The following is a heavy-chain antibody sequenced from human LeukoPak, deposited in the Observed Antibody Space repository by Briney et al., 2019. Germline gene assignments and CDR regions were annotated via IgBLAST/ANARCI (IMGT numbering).Heavy chain of an antibody. CDR3: ARGASPPYYMFV. J-gene: IGHJ6*03. CDR2: IIPIFGTA. Sequence: SVKVSCKASGGTFSSYAISWVRQAPGQGLEWMGGIIPIFGTANYAQKFQGRVTITTEESTRTAYMELSRLRSEDTAVYYCARGASPPYYMFVWGKGTTVTVSS. V-gene: IGHV1-69*05. CDR1: GGTFSSYA.